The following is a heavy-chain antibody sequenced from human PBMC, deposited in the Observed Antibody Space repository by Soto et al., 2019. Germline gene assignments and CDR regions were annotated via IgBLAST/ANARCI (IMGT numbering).Heavy chain of an antibody. Sequence: EVQLLESGGGLVQPGGSLSLSCVGSGFTFSSDDMTWVRQAPGKGLEWVSRFSFYGRRDNTYYADSVKGRFTISRDNSRNTVYLQMDNLRVEDTAVYYGAKSLYNDNGGPKDHWGQGTLVTVSS. J-gene: IGHJ4*02. CDR2: FSFYGRRDNT. D-gene: IGHD1-1*01. CDR1: GFTFSSDD. V-gene: IGHV3-23*01. CDR3: AKSLYNDNGGPKDH.